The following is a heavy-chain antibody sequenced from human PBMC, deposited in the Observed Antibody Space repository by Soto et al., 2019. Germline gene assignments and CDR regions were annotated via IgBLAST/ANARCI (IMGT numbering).Heavy chain of an antibody. Sequence: GGSLRLSCAASGFTFSSYSMNWVRQAPGKGLEWVSSISSSSSYIYYADSVKGRFTISRDNAKNSLYLQMNSLRAEDTAVYYCARGRYDILTGYFDYWGQGTLVTVSS. CDR1: GFTFSSYS. V-gene: IGHV3-21*01. CDR2: ISSSSSYI. J-gene: IGHJ4*02. CDR3: ARGRYDILTGYFDY. D-gene: IGHD3-9*01.